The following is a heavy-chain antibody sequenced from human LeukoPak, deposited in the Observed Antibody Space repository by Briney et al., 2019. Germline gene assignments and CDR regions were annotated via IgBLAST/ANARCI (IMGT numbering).Heavy chain of an antibody. D-gene: IGHD3-22*01. CDR1: GLTFDSYA. CDR2: ISGRGTNT. CDR3: AKVAYIITTISAFDI. V-gene: IGHV3-23*01. Sequence: GGSLRLSCVASGLTFDSYAMSWVRRAPGKGLEWLSGISGRGTNTYYAAPVKGRFTISRDNSKNTLYLQMSSLRAEDTALYYCAKVAYIITTISAFDIWGQGTLVTVSS. J-gene: IGHJ3*02.